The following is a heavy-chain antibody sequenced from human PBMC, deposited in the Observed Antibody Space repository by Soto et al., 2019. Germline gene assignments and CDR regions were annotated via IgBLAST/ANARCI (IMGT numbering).Heavy chain of an antibody. CDR3: VRDRGYTGYDLQY. CDR2: INSGSSTI. J-gene: IGHJ4*02. V-gene: IGHV3-48*02. Sequence: EVQLVDSGGGLVQPGGSLRLSCAASGFPFSSYAMNWVRQAPGKGLEWVSYINSGSSTIYYADSAKGRFTISRDNAKNSLYLQMNSLRDEDTAVYFCVRDRGYTGYDLQYWGQGALVAVSS. D-gene: IGHD5-12*01. CDR1: GFPFSSYA.